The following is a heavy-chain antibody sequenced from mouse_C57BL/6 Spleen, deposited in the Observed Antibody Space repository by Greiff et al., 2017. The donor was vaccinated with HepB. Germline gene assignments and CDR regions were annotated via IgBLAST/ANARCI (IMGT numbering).Heavy chain of an antibody. J-gene: IGHJ1*03. V-gene: IGHV1-66*01. Sequence: VKLQESGPELVKPGASVKISCKASGYSFTSYYIHWVKQRPGQGLEWIGWIYPGSGNTKYNEKFKGKATLTADTSSSTAYMQLSSLTSEDSAVYYCALTRGSSYWYFDVWGTGTTVTVSS. CDR2: IYPGSGNT. CDR1: GYSFTSYY. D-gene: IGHD1-1*01. CDR3: ALTRGSSYWYFDV.